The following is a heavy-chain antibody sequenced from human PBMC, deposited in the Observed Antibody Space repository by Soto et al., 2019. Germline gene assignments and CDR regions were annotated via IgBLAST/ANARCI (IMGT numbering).Heavy chain of an antibody. J-gene: IGHJ6*02. Sequence: GGSLRLSCAASGFTFSSYGMHWVRQAPGKGLEWVAVIWYDGSNKYYADSVKGRFTISRDNSKNTLYLQMNSLRAEDTAVYYCARANIVAMNGMDVWGQGTVVTVSS. CDR3: ARANIVAMNGMDV. D-gene: IGHD5-12*01. CDR1: GFTFSSYG. V-gene: IGHV3-33*01. CDR2: IWYDGSNK.